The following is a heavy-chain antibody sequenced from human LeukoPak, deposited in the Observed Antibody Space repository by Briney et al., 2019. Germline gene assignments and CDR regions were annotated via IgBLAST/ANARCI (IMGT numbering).Heavy chain of an antibody. V-gene: IGHV4-39*01. CDR3: ARHVATMVVDAFDI. Sequence: PSETLSLTCTVSGGSISSSSYYWGWIRQPPGKGLEWIGSIYYSGSTYYNPSLKSRVTISVDTSKSQFSLKLSSVTAADTAVYYCARHVATMVVDAFDIWGQGTMVTVSS. CDR1: GGSISSSSYY. D-gene: IGHD3-10*01. CDR2: IYYSGST. J-gene: IGHJ3*02.